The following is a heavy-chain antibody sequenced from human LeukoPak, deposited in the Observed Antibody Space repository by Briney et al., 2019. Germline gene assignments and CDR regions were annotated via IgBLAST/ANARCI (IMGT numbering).Heavy chain of an antibody. Sequence: GGSLRLSCAASGFTFSSYAMSWVRQAPGKGLEWVSAISGSGGSTYYADSVKGRFTISRDNSKNTLYLQMNSLRAEDTAVYYCARATGYSSSWYPDAFDIWGQGTMVTVSS. D-gene: IGHD6-13*01. CDR2: ISGSGGST. V-gene: IGHV3-23*01. CDR1: GFTFSSYA. J-gene: IGHJ3*02. CDR3: ARATGYSSSWYPDAFDI.